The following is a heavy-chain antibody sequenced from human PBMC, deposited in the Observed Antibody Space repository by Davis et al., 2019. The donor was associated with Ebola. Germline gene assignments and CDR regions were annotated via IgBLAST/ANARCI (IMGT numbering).Heavy chain of an antibody. CDR3: ARVGRGGVATIFYYYMDV. CDR1: GYTFTNYA. J-gene: IGHJ6*03. V-gene: IGHV1-18*04. CDR2: ISAHNDNT. Sequence: ASVTVSCKASGYTFTNYAISWLRQAPGQGLEWMGWISAHNDNTTYAQKLQGRVTMTTDTSTSTAHMELRSLTSDDTAIYFCARVGRGGVATIFYYYMDVWGNGTTVTVSS. D-gene: IGHD5-24*01.